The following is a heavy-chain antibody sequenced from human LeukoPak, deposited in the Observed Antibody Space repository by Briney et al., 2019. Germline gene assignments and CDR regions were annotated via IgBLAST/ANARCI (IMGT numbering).Heavy chain of an antibody. Sequence: PGGSLRLSCAASGFTFSSYDMNWVRQAPGKGLEWVSYISSSGSTIYYADSVKGRFTISRDNAKNSLSLQMNSLKVEDTAVYYCARDHNGPYTFDYWGQGTLVTVSS. J-gene: IGHJ4*02. CDR2: ISSSGSTI. D-gene: IGHD2-2*02. CDR3: ARDHNGPYTFDY. CDR1: GFTFSSYD. V-gene: IGHV3-48*03.